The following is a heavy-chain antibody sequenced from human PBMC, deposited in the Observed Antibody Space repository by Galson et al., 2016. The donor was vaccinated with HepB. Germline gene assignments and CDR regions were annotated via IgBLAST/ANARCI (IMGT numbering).Heavy chain of an antibody. Sequence: SLRLSCAASGFTFTTYAMTWVRQAPGKGLEWVSHISGSGGTTYYADSVKGRFAISRDNSKNTLYLQMNSLRAEDTAVYYCAKGYGFWTAFDYWGQGTLVTVSS. CDR1: GFTFTTYA. CDR2: ISGSGGTT. D-gene: IGHD3-3*01. J-gene: IGHJ4*02. V-gene: IGHV3-23*01. CDR3: AKGYGFWTAFDY.